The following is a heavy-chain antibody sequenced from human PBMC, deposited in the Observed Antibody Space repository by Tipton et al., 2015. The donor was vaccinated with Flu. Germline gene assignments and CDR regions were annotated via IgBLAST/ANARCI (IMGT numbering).Heavy chain of an antibody. CDR3: ARRDYSNYVSEPKNWFDP. J-gene: IGHJ5*02. CDR1: GYSIRSSSYY. V-gene: IGHV4-38-2*01. D-gene: IGHD4-11*01. CDR2: IFHSGNT. Sequence: TLSLTCAVSGYSIRSSSYYWGWIRQPPGKGLEWIGNIFHSGNTYHNPSLKSRVTISIDTSKNQLSLKLSSVTAADTAVYYRARRDYSNYVSEPKNWFDPWGQGTLVTVSS.